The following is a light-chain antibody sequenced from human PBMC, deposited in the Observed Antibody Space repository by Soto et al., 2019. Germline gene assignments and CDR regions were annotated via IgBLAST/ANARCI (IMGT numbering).Light chain of an antibody. V-gene: IGLV2-11*01. Sequence: QSALTQPRSVSGSPGQSVTISCTGTGSDVGGYNYVSWYQQHPGKAPKLMIYDVTTRPSGVPDRFSGSKSGTSGTLDITGLQTGDEADYYCATWDGSLPGEVFGGGTKLTVL. J-gene: IGLJ2*01. CDR2: DVT. CDR3: ATWDGSLPGEV. CDR1: GSDVGGYNY.